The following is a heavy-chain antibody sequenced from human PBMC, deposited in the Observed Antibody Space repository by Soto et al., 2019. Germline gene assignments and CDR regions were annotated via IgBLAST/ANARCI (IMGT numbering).Heavy chain of an antibody. CDR1: GFTFSSYA. Sequence: EGSLRLSCAASGFTFSSYAMSWVRQAPGKGLEWVSAISGSGGSTYYADSVKGRFTISRDNSKNTLYLQMNSLRAEDTAVYYCAKASSSSRLYKTLDYWGQGTLVTVSS. CDR3: AKASSSSRLYKTLDY. V-gene: IGHV3-23*01. CDR2: ISGSGGST. J-gene: IGHJ4*02. D-gene: IGHD6-13*01.